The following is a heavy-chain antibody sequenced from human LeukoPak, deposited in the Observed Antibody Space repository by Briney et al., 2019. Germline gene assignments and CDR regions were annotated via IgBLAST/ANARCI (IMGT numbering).Heavy chain of an antibody. V-gene: IGHV4-34*01. Sequence: SETLSLTCAVYGGSFSGYYRSWIRQPPGKGLEWIGEINHSGSTNYNPSLKSRVTISVDTSKNQFSLKLSSVTAADTAVYYCASSDSSSWYVRVVYYVYWGQGTVVTVSS. D-gene: IGHD6-13*01. J-gene: IGHJ4*02. CDR3: ASSDSSSWYVRVVYYVY. CDR1: GGSFSGYY. CDR2: INHSGST.